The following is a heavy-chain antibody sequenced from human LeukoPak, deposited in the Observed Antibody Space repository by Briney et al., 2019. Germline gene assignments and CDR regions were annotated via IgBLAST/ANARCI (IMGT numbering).Heavy chain of an antibody. CDR3: ARDNGYDWTAEYFQH. Sequence: GAPVKVSCKASGYSFTSYGVTWVRQAPGQGLEWMGWISAYNNTNYAQKLQGRVTMTTDTSTSTAYMELRSLRSDDTAVYYCARDNGYDWTAEYFQHWGQGTLVTVSS. D-gene: IGHD5-12*01. CDR1: GYSFTSYG. CDR2: ISAYNNT. V-gene: IGHV1-18*01. J-gene: IGHJ1*01.